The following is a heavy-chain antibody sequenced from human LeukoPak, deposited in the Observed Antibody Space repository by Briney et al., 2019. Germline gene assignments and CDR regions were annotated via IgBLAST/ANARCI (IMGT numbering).Heavy chain of an antibody. J-gene: IGHJ4*02. V-gene: IGHV3-30*03. CDR1: GSTFSSYG. Sequence: GGSPRPSCAASGSTFSSYGMHWVRQAPGKGLEWVAVISYDGSNKYYADSVKGRFTISRDNSKNTLYLQMNSLRAEDTAVYYCATDETRFGELYPFDYWGQGTLVTVSS. CDR2: ISYDGSNK. D-gene: IGHD3-10*01. CDR3: ATDETRFGELYPFDY.